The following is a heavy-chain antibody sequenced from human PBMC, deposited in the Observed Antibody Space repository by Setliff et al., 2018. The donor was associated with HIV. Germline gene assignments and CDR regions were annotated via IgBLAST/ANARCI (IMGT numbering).Heavy chain of an antibody. CDR3: ARVKSIKTTLVRLWPRFDL. D-gene: IGHD3-10*01. CDR2: IDDSGSN. V-gene: IGHV4-34*01. Sequence: KTSETLSLTCAVYTESLTSYDWAWIRQSPEKGLEWTGEIDDSGSNIYNPSLKSRGTMSVDTSKNQFSLKVRSLTAADTGLYYCARVKSIKTTLVRLWPRFDLWGQGTQVTVSS. J-gene: IGHJ5*02. CDR1: TESLTSYD.